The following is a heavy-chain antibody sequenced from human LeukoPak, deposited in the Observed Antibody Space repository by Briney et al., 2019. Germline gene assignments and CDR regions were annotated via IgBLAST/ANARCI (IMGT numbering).Heavy chain of an antibody. D-gene: IGHD4-17*01. CDR2: IRYDGSNK. V-gene: IGHV3-30*02. CDR1: GFTFSSYG. CDR3: ARAYHFDYGDYVQAFDI. Sequence: GGSLRLSCAASGFTFSSYGMHWVRQAPGKGLEWVAFIRYDGSNKYYADSVKGRFTISRDNSKNTLYLQMNSLRSEDTAVYYCARAYHFDYGDYVQAFDIWGQGTMVTVSS. J-gene: IGHJ3*02.